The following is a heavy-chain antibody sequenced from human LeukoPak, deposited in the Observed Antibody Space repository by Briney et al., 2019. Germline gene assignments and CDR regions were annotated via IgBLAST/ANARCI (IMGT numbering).Heavy chain of an antibody. D-gene: IGHD2-2*01. CDR3: ARHQHNLYCSSTSCYVHGFDY. V-gene: IGHV4-34*01. Sequence: SETLSLTCAVYGGSFSGYYWSWIRQPPGKGLEWIGEINHSGSTNYNPSLKSRVTISVDTSKNQFSLKLSSVTAADTAVYYFARHQHNLYCSSTSCYVHGFDYWGQGTLVTVSS. CDR2: INHSGST. J-gene: IGHJ4*02. CDR1: GGSFSGYY.